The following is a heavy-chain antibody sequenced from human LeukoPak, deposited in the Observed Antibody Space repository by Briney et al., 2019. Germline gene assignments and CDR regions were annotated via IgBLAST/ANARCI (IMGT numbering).Heavy chain of an antibody. Sequence: SETLSLTCTVSGGSISSYYWSWIRQPAGKGLEWVGRIYSSGSTNDNPSLKSRVTKSVDTSKNQFSLKLTSVTAADTAVYYCARARSGSLDYWGQGTLVTVSS. CDR2: IYSSGST. J-gene: IGHJ4*02. CDR3: ARARSGSLDY. D-gene: IGHD1-26*01. V-gene: IGHV4-4*07. CDR1: GGSISSYY.